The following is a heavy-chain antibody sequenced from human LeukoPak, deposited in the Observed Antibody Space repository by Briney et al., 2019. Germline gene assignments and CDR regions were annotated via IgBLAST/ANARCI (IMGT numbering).Heavy chain of an antibody. V-gene: IGHV1-69*13. D-gene: IGHD2-15*01. Sequence: SVKVSCKASGGTFSNYAISWVRQAPGQGLEWMGGIIPIFGTANYAQKFQGRVTITADESTSTAYMELSSLRSEDTAVYYCARDGEYCSGGSCYPLAYYYGMDVWGQGTTVTVSS. CDR1: GGTFSNYA. CDR2: IIPIFGTA. J-gene: IGHJ6*02. CDR3: ARDGEYCSGGSCYPLAYYYGMDV.